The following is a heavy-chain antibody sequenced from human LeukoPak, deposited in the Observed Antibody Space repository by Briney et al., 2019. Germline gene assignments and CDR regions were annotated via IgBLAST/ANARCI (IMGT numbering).Heavy chain of an antibody. CDR1: EFTFSNAW. Sequence: GGSLRLSCAASEFTFSNAWMSWVRQAPGKGLEWVGRIKRKTDGGTTDYAAPVKGRFTISRDDSKTSLYLQMNNLKTEDTAVYYCTTDTRRVVVPKWGQGTLVTVSS. J-gene: IGHJ4*02. V-gene: IGHV3-15*01. CDR3: TTDTRRVVVPK. D-gene: IGHD2-15*01. CDR2: IKRKTDGGTT.